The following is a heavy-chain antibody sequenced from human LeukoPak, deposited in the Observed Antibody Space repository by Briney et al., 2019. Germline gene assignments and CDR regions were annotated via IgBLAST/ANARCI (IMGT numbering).Heavy chain of an antibody. Sequence: GGSLRLSCAASGFTFSSYSMNWVRQAPGKGLEWVSSISSSSSYIYYADSVKGRFTISRDNAKNSLYLQMNSLRAEDTALYYCAKDRYSSGYYYLDYWGQGTLVTVSS. CDR1: GFTFSSYS. CDR2: ISSSSSYI. D-gene: IGHD3-22*01. CDR3: AKDRYSSGYYYLDY. V-gene: IGHV3-21*04. J-gene: IGHJ4*02.